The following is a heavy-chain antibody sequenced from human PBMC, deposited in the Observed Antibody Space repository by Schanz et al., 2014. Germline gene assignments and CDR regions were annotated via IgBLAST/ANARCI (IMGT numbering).Heavy chain of an antibody. CDR3: VRDELLWFGEVLSLDY. Sequence: EAQLLDSGGGLAQPGGSLRLSCAASGFAFSSYGMNWLRQARGKGLEWVSAMNESHSTIYYADSVRGRFTISRDNSNKTVDLQMNSLRAEDTALYYCVRDELLWFGEVLSLDYWGQGALVTVSS. CDR1: GFAFSSYG. J-gene: IGHJ4*02. D-gene: IGHD3-10*01. CDR2: MNESHSTI. V-gene: IGHV3-23*01.